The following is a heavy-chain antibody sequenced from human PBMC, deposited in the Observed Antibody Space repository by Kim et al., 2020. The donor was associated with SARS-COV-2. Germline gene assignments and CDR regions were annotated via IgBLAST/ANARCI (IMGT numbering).Heavy chain of an antibody. D-gene: IGHD4-4*01. CDR2: SS. Sequence: SSNYTPSLKSRVTMSVDTSKNQFSLKLSSVTAADTAVYYCARDLLQGLDPWGQGTLVTVSS. V-gene: IGHV4-4*07. CDR3: ARDLLQGLDP. J-gene: IGHJ5*02.